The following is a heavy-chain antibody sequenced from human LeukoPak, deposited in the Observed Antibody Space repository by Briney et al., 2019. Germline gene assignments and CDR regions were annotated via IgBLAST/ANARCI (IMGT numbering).Heavy chain of an antibody. CDR2: INHSGST. D-gene: IGHD6-6*01. V-gene: IGHV4-34*01. CDR3: ARERRSQAAQIALRYYYYMDV. CDR1: GASIGSYY. J-gene: IGHJ6*03. Sequence: PSETLSLTCTVSGASIGSYYWSWIRQPPGKGLEWIGEINHSGSTNYNPSLKSRVTISVDTSKNQFSLKLSSVTAADTAVYYCARERRSQAAQIALRYYYYMDVWGKGTTVTLSS.